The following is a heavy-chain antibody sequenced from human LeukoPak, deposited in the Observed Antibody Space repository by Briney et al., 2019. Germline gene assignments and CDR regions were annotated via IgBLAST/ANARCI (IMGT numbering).Heavy chain of an antibody. CDR1: GGSISSYY. V-gene: IGHV4-59*01. Sequence: SETLSLTCTVSGGSISSYYWSWIRQPPGKGLERIGYIYYSGSTNYNTSLKSRVTISVDTSKNQFSLKLNSVTAADTAVYYCARDRGIAAAVPFDYWGQGTLVTVSS. CDR3: ARDRGIAAAVPFDY. D-gene: IGHD6-13*01. J-gene: IGHJ4*02. CDR2: IYYSGST.